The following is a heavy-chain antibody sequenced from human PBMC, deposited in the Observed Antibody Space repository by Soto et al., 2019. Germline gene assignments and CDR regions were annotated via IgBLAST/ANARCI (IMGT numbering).Heavy chain of an antibody. D-gene: IGHD2-15*01. CDR3: ASAALTYYYYGMDV. V-gene: IGHV1-8*01. CDR2: MNPNSGNT. J-gene: IGHJ6*02. Sequence: QVQLVQSGAEVKKPGASVKVSCKASGYTFTSYDINWVRQATGQGLEWMGWMNPNSGNTGYAQKFQGRVTMTRNTSISTAYMELSRLRSEDTAVYYCASAALTYYYYGMDVWGQGTTVTVSS. CDR1: GYTFTSYD.